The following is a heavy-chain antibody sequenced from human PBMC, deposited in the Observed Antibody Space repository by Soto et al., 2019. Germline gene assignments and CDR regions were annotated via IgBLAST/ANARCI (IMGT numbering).Heavy chain of an antibody. CDR1: GYTFTSYG. CDR3: ARDPDYDFWSGYLNNWFDP. J-gene: IGHJ5*02. V-gene: IGHV1-18*01. CDR2: ISAYNGNT. Sequence: QVQLVQSGAEVKKPGASVKVSCKASGYTFTSYGISWVRQAPGQGLEWMGWISAYNGNTNYAQKLQGRVTMTTDTSTSTAYMELRSLRSDDTAVYYCARDPDYDFWSGYLNNWFDPWGQGTLVTVSS. D-gene: IGHD3-3*01.